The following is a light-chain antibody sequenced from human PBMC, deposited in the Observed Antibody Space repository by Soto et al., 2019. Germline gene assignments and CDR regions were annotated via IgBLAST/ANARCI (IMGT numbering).Light chain of an antibody. J-gene: IGKJ2*01. V-gene: IGKV1-39*01. CDR2: AAS. Sequence: DIQMNQSPSSLSASVGDRVTITCRAGQSINNFLYWYQQTPGQAPRLLIYAASRLQSGIPSRFSGGGSGTDFTLTISSLQPEDFATYYCQQGYLTPYTFGQGTQLEIK. CDR3: QQGYLTPYT. CDR1: QSINNF.